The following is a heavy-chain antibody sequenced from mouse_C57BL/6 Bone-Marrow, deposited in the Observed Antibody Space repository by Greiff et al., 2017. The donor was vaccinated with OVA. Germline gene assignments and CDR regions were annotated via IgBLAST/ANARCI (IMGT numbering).Heavy chain of an antibody. CDR3: ASRDFYYCISFDY. Sequence: VQLKQSGPELVKPGASVKIPCKASGYTFTDYNMDWVKQSHGKSLEWIGDINPNNGGTIYKQKFKGKATLTVDKSSSTAFMALLSLTAEDTAVYYCASRDFYYCISFDYWGQGTPLTVSS. D-gene: IGHD1-1*01. J-gene: IGHJ2*01. CDR2: INPNNGGT. V-gene: IGHV1-18*01. CDR1: GYTFTDYN.